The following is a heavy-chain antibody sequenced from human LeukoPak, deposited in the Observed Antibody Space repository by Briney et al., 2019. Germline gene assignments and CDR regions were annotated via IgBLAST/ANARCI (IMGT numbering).Heavy chain of an antibody. CDR2: INPNSGGT. J-gene: IGHJ3*02. CDR3: ARDPRGYSSGWYSGAFDI. D-gene: IGHD6-19*01. Sequence: ASVKVSCKASGYTFTVYYMYWVRQAPGQGLEWMGWINPNSGGTNYSQKFQGRVTMTRDTSISTAYMELSRLRSDDTAVYYCARDPRGYSSGWYSGAFDIWGRGTMVTVSS. CDR1: GYTFTVYY. V-gene: IGHV1-2*02.